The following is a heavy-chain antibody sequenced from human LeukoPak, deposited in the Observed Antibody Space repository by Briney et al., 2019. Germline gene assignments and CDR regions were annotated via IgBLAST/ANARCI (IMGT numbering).Heavy chain of an antibody. D-gene: IGHD5-24*01. J-gene: IGHJ4*02. CDR3: ASRQHGYSIFDY. Sequence: SSETLSLTCTVSGGSISSYDWNWIRQPPGKGLEWIGNIYYSGNSNYNPSLKSRSTISLDTYNNQFSLKLSSVTAADTAVYYCASRQHGYSIFDYWGQGTLVTVSS. V-gene: IGHV4-59*01. CDR2: IYYSGNS. CDR1: GGSISSYD.